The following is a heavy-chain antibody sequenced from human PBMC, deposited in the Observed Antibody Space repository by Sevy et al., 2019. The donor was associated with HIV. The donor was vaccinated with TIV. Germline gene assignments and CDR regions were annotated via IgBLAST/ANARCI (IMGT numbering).Heavy chain of an antibody. CDR2: FSFGCGRI. Sequence: GGSLRLSCAASGFTFGKDSMSWVRQAPGKGLEWVSTFSFGCGRINYEDSMTGRFTISRDDSKKTLCLQMNSLRAEDTATYFCAREGCTQPHDYWGQGTLVTVSS. D-gene: IGHD2-8*01. V-gene: IGHV3-23*01. J-gene: IGHJ4*02. CDR1: GFTFGKDS. CDR3: AREGCTQPHDY.